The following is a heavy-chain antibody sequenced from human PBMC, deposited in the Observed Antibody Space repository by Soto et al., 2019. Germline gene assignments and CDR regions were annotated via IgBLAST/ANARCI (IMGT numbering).Heavy chain of an antibody. CDR1: GGTFSSYA. D-gene: IGHD1-1*01. J-gene: IGHJ6*02. CDR3: ARATTRDYYYGMDV. V-gene: IGHV1-69*06. CDR2: IIPIFGTA. Sequence: KVSCKASGGTFSSYAISWVRQAPGQGLEWMGGIIPIFGTANYAQKFQGRVTITADKSTSTAYMELSSLRSEDTAVYYCARATTRDYYYGMDVWGQGTTVTVSS.